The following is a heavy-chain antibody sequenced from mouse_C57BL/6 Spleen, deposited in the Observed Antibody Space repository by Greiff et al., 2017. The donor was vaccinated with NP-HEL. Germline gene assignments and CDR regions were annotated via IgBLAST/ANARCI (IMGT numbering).Heavy chain of an antibody. Sequence: VQLQQSGPELVKPGASVKMSCKASGYTFTDYNMHWVKQSHGKSPEWIGYINPNNGGTSYNQTLKGNATLTVNKSSSTAYMALRSLTSEVSAVYYCARRGSYGGTLFDYWGQGTTLTVSS. CDR3: ARRGSYGGTLFDY. CDR1: GYTFTDYN. D-gene: IGHD1-1*02. J-gene: IGHJ2*01. CDR2: INPNNGGT. V-gene: IGHV1-22*01.